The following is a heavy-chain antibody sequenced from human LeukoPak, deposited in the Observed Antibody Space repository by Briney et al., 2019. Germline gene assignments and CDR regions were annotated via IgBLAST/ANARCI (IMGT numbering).Heavy chain of an antibody. J-gene: IGHJ4*02. CDR1: GYTLTELS. V-gene: IGHV1-24*01. CDR2: FDPEDGET. CDR3: ARVGITMVRGVIWGYDY. Sequence: GASVKVSCKVSGYTLTELSMHWVRQAPGKGLEWMGGFDPEDGETIYAQKFQGRVTMTTDTSTSTAYMELRSLRSDDTAVYYCARVGITMVRGVIWGYDYWGQGTLVTVSS. D-gene: IGHD3-10*01.